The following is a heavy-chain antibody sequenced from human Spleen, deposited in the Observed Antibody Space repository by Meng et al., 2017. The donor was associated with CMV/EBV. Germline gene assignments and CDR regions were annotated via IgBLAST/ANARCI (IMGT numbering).Heavy chain of an antibody. Sequence: ASVKVSCKASGYTFTSYYMHWVRQAPGQGLEWMGWINPNSGGTNYAQNFQSRVAMTRDTSISTAYMELSRLRSDDTAVYYCARTHSFWSGYYSVRFDPWGQGTTVTVSS. V-gene: IGHV1-2*02. D-gene: IGHD3-3*01. CDR3: ARTHSFWSGYYSVRFDP. CDR2: INPNSGGT. CDR1: GYTFTSYY. J-gene: IGHJ6*02.